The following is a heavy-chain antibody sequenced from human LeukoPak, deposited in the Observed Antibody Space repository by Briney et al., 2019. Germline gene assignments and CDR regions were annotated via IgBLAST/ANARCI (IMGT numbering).Heavy chain of an antibody. V-gene: IGHV3-30*18. CDR3: AKDRWRAVAGYFDY. Sequence: PGGSLRLSCAASGFTFSSYGMHWVRQAPGKGLEWVAVISYDGSNKYYADSVKGRFTISRDNSKNTLYLQMNSLGAEDTAVYYCAKDRWRAVAGYFDYWGQGTLVTVSS. CDR2: ISYDGSNK. D-gene: IGHD6-19*01. J-gene: IGHJ4*02. CDR1: GFTFSSYG.